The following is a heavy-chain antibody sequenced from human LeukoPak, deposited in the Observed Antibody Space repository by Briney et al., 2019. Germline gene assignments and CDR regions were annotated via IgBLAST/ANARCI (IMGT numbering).Heavy chain of an antibody. Sequence: SETLSLTCAVYGGSFSGYYWSWIRQPPGKGLEWIGEINHSGSTNYNPSLKSRVTISVDTSKNQFSLKLSSVTAADTAVYYCAKAVGYSSSSGQFDYWGQGTLVTVSS. V-gene: IGHV4-34*01. CDR3: AKAVGYSSSSGQFDY. D-gene: IGHD6-6*01. CDR2: INHSGST. CDR1: GGSFSGYY. J-gene: IGHJ4*02.